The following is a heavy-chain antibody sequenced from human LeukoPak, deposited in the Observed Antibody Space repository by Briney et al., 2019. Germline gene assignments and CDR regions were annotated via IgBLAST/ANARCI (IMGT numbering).Heavy chain of an antibody. CDR2: IYTSGST. CDR3: ARGLAAAGPYYYYFYMDV. CDR1: GGSISSYY. V-gene: IGHV4-4*09. D-gene: IGHD6-13*01. J-gene: IGHJ6*03. Sequence: SETLSLTCTVSGGSISSYYWSWIRQPPGKGLEWIGYIYTSGSTNYTPSLKSRVTISVDTSKNQFSLQLNSVTAADTAVYYCARGLAAAGPYYYYFYMDVWGKGTTVTVSS.